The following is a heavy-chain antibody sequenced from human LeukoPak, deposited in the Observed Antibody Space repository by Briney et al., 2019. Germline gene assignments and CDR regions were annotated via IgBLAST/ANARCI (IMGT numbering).Heavy chain of an antibody. CDR2: SYYSGST. CDR3: ARAPYYYDSSGYGAFDI. CDR1: GGSISSYY. J-gene: IGHJ3*02. Sequence: PSETLSLTCTVSGGSISSYYWSRIRQPPGKGLEWIGYSYYSGSTNYNHSLKSQVNISVDTSKNQFSLKLSSVTAADTAVYYCARAPYYYDSSGYGAFDIWGQGTMVTVSS. V-gene: IGHV4-59*01. D-gene: IGHD3-22*01.